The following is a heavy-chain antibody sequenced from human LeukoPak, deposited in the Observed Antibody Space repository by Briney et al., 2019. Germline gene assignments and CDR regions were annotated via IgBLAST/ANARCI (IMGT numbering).Heavy chain of an antibody. CDR3: ARAPRYYYDSSGYYHYFDY. CDR2: INHSGST. J-gene: IGHJ4*02. Sequence: SETLSLTCAVYGGSFSGYYWSWIRQPPGKGLEWIGEINHSGSTNYNPSLKSRVTISVDTSKNQFSLKLSSVTDADTAVYYCARAPRYYYDSSGYYHYFDYWGQGTLVTVSS. CDR1: GGSFSGYY. V-gene: IGHV4-34*01. D-gene: IGHD3-22*01.